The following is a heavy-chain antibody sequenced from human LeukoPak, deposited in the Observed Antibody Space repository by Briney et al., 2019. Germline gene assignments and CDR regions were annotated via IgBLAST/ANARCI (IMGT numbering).Heavy chain of an antibody. D-gene: IGHD4-23*01. CDR3: ARRHGGRAVVNGGIDY. CDR1: GYSFTSYW. V-gene: IGHV5-51*01. CDR2: IYPGDSDT. J-gene: IGHJ4*02. Sequence: GESLKISCKGSGYSFTSYWIGWVRQMPGKGLEWMGIIYPGDSDTRYSPSFQGQVTISADKSISTAYLQWSSLKASDTAMYYCARRHGGRAVVNGGIDYWGQGTLVTVSS.